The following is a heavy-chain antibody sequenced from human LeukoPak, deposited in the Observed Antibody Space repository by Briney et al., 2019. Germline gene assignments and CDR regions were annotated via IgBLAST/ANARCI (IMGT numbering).Heavy chain of an antibody. Sequence: ASVKVSCKASGYTFTSYGISWVRQAPGQGLEWMGWISAYNGNTNYAQKLQGRVTITADKSTSTAYMELSSLRSEDTAVYYCARVPCSGGGCYSQISSSYYYYYMDVWGKGTTVTVSS. J-gene: IGHJ6*03. CDR2: ISAYNGNT. D-gene: IGHD2-15*01. CDR1: GYTFTSYG. CDR3: ARVPCSGGGCYSQISSSYYYYYMDV. V-gene: IGHV1-18*01.